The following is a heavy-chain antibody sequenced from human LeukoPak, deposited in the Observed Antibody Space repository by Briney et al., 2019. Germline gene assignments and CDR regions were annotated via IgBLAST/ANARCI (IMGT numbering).Heavy chain of an antibody. J-gene: IGHJ4*02. V-gene: IGHV3-9*01. Sequence: GGSLRLSCAASGFTFGGYAMHWVRQAPGKGLEWVSGISWNSSSIYYADSVKGRFTISRDNAKNSLYLQMNSLRAEDTALYYCASPFVPHISGTYCASDCYSSRYYFDYWGQGTLVTVSS. CDR3: ASPFVPHISGTYCASDCYSSRYYFDY. CDR2: ISWNSSSI. D-gene: IGHD2-21*02. CDR1: GFTFGGYA.